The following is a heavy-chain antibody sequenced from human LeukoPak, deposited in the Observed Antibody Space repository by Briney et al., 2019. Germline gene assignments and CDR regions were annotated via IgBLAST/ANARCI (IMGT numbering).Heavy chain of an antibody. D-gene: IGHD4-11*01. Sequence: ASVKVSCKASGFTFSSYDFNWVRQAPGQGLEWMGWLNPDSGNTGYAQSFQGRVTITKDTSISTVYMELNSLRSDDTAFYYCARENDCSTPDAFDLWGQGTLVTVSS. V-gene: IGHV1-8*03. J-gene: IGHJ3*01. CDR2: LNPDSGNT. CDR1: GFTFSSYD. CDR3: ARENDCSTPDAFDL.